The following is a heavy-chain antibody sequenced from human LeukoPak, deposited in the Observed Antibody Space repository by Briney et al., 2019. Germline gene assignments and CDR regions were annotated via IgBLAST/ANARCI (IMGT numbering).Heavy chain of an antibody. J-gene: IGHJ4*02. Sequence: GGSLRLSCAVSGFTFSSYGMHWVRQAPGKGLEWVAVISYGGSNKYYADSVKGRFTISRDNSKNTLFLQMNSLRAEDTAVYYCAKDQRLGTPGPTSGTPSIAFWGKGTLVTVSS. D-gene: IGHD1-1*01. V-gene: IGHV3-30*18. CDR3: AKDQRLGTPGPTSGTPSIAF. CDR1: GFTFSSYG. CDR2: ISYGGSNK.